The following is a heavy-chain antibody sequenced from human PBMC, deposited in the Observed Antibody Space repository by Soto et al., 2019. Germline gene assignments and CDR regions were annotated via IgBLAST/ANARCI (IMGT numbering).Heavy chain of an antibody. V-gene: IGHV3-23*01. Sequence: EVQLLESGGGLVRPGGSLTISCVVSGLSSRSHAMYWVRKAPGGGRGGVAGISGGGHTAYYPDSVRGRFIISRDNSKNTVYLQIDNLRVDDTAVYYCAKAQGVATIKSNFDYWGQGTLVTVAS. J-gene: IGHJ4*02. CDR1: GLSSRSHA. D-gene: IGHD5-12*01. CDR3: AKAQGVATIKSNFDY. CDR2: ISGGGHTA.